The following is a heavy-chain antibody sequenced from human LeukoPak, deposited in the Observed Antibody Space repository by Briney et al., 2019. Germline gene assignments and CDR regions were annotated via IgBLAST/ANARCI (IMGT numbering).Heavy chain of an antibody. Sequence: GGSLRLSCAASGFTFSSYGMHWVRQAPGKGLEWVAVIWYDGSNKYYADSVRGRFTISRDNSKNTLYLQMNSLRGEDAAVYYCAKEGTAQISTWYDYWGQGTLVTVSS. CDR3: AKEGTAQISTWYDY. CDR1: GFTFSSYG. D-gene: IGHD6-13*01. V-gene: IGHV3-30*02. J-gene: IGHJ4*02. CDR2: IWYDGSNK.